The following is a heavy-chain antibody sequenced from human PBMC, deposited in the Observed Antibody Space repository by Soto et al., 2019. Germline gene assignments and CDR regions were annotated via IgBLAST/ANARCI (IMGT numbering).Heavy chain of an antibody. Sequence: GGSLRLSCAASGFTFSSYAMSWVRQAPGKGLEWVSAISGSGGSTYYADSVKGRFTISRDNSKNTLYLQMNSLRAEDTAVYYCAKSFLSLRPYNPFDYWVQGTLVTVSS. V-gene: IGHV3-23*01. CDR2: ISGSGGST. D-gene: IGHD1-20*01. CDR3: AKSFLSLRPYNPFDY. CDR1: GFTFSSYA. J-gene: IGHJ4*02.